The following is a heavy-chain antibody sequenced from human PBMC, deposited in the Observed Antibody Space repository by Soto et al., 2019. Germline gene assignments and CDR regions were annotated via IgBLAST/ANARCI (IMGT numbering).Heavy chain of an antibody. D-gene: IGHD1-26*01. V-gene: IGHV1-69*13. CDR2: IIPIFGTA. J-gene: IGHJ6*02. Sequence: SVKVSCKASGGTFSSCAISWVRQAPGQGLEWMGGIIPIFGTANYAQKFQGRVTITADESTSTAYMGLSSLRSEDTAMYYCAGVREVGATPYYYYGMDVWGQGTTVTVSS. CDR3: AGVREVGATPYYYYGMDV. CDR1: GGTFSSCA.